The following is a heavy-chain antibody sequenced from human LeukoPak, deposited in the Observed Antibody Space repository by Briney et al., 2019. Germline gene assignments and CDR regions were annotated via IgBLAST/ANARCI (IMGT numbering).Heavy chain of an antibody. Sequence: PGGSLRLSCAASGSTFSSYGMHWVRQAPGKGLEWVAVIPYDGSNKYYADSVKGRFTISRDNSKNTLYLQMNSLRAEDTAVYYCAKGGSSGYYYVGRIDYWGQGTLVTVSS. CDR2: IPYDGSNK. CDR3: AKGGSSGYYYVGRIDY. CDR1: GSTFSSYG. V-gene: IGHV3-30*18. J-gene: IGHJ4*02. D-gene: IGHD3-22*01.